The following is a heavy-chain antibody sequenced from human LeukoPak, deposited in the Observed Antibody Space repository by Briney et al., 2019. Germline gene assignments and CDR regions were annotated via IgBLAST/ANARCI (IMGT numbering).Heavy chain of an antibody. V-gene: IGHV3-23*01. Sequence: GGSLRLSCAASGFTLSSHGMNWVRQAPGKGLEWVSGIIPSGHTTYYADSVKGRFTISRDNSKNTLYLQMNSPRAEDTAAYYCAKDGNWARFENWGQGTLVTVSS. CDR2: IIPSGHTT. CDR1: GFTLSSHG. J-gene: IGHJ4*02. D-gene: IGHD7-27*01. CDR3: AKDGNWARFEN.